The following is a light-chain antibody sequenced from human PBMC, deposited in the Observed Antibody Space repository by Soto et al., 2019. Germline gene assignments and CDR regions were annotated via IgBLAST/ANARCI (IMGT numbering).Light chain of an antibody. CDR3: AAWDDSLNGYV. CDR2: SDN. Sequence: QSVLTQPPSASGAPGQRVTISCSGSSSNIGRNAVNWYQQLPGTAPKLLIYSDNQRPSGVPDRFSASKRGTSASLAISGLQSDDEADYYCAAWDDSLNGYVFGTGTKVTVL. CDR1: SSNIGRNA. J-gene: IGLJ1*01. V-gene: IGLV1-44*01.